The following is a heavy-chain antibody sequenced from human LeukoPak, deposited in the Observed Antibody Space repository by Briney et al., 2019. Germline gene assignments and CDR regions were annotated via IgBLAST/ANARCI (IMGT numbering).Heavy chain of an antibody. Sequence: SQTLSLTCAISGDSVSGSPAVWNWIRQSPSGGLEWLGRAYYRSKWFIDYALSVKGRITITPDTSKNQFSLQLNSVTAEDTAVYYCARGAVRGGTNFDYWGQGTLVTVSS. V-gene: IGHV6-1*01. D-gene: IGHD3-10*01. CDR2: AYYRSKWFI. CDR3: ARGAVRGGTNFDY. J-gene: IGHJ4*02. CDR1: GDSVSGSPAV.